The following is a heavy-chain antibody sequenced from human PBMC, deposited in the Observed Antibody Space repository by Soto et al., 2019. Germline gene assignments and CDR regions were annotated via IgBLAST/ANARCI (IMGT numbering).Heavy chain of an antibody. Sequence: EVQLLESGGGLVQPGGSLRLSCAASGFTFSSYAMSWVRQAPGKGLEWVSAISGSGGSTYYADSVKGRFNISRDNSKNTMYLLMNILSGEDTAVYYCAKCRHKSGYDGTDSWGQGTLVTVSS. J-gene: IGHJ4*02. V-gene: IGHV3-23*01. CDR2: ISGSGGST. CDR3: AKCRHKSGYDGTDS. CDR1: GFTFSSYA. D-gene: IGHD5-12*01.